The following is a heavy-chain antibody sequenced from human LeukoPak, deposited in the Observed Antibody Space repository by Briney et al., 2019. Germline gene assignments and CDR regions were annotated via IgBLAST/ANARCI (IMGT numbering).Heavy chain of an antibody. D-gene: IGHD6-13*01. Sequence: SETLSLTCTVSGGSISSYYWSWIRQPAGKGLEWIGRIFSTGSTIYNPSLKSRVSMSVDTYNNQFSLKLTSVTAADTAVYYCVTYSSMVGLSFDYWGQGSPVTVSS. J-gene: IGHJ4*02. CDR2: IFSTGST. CDR3: VTYSSMVGLSFDY. V-gene: IGHV4-4*07. CDR1: GGSISSYY.